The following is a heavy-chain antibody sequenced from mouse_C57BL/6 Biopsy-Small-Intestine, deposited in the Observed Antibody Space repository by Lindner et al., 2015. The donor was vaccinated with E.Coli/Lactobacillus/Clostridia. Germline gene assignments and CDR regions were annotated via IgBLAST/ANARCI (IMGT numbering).Heavy chain of an antibody. CDR3: AREARLGTGGSSQNPRPPSYDN. V-gene: IGHV1-34*01. CDR1: GYTFTDYY. Sequence: SVKVSCKASGYTFTDYYIHWVRQAPGQGLEWMGWFNPNSGGAGYAQKFQGRVTMTRDTSISTVYMELRNMRSDDTALYYCAREARLGTGGSSQNPRPPSYDNWGQGTRVTVSS. CDR2: FNPNSGGA. J-gene: IGHJ4*01. D-gene: IGHD1-1*02.